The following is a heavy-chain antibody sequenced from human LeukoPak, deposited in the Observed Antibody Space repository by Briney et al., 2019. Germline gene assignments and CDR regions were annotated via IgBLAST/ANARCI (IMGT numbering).Heavy chain of an antibody. Sequence: GGSLRLSCAASGFTFSSYEMNWVRQAPGKGLEWVSYISSSGSTIYYADSVKGRFTISRDNAKNSLYLQMNSLRAEDMAVYYCAELGITMIGGVWGKGTTVTISS. CDR2: ISSSGSTI. CDR1: GFTFSSYE. J-gene: IGHJ6*04. CDR3: AELGITMIGGV. V-gene: IGHV3-48*03. D-gene: IGHD3-10*02.